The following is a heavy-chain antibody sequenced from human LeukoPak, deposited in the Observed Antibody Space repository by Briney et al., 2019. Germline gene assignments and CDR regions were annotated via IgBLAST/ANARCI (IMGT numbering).Heavy chain of an antibody. CDR1: GFTFTNAW. V-gene: IGHV3-15*07. J-gene: IGHJ4*02. D-gene: IGHD3-10*01. Sequence: GGSLRLSCAASGFTFTNAWMNWVRQTRGKGLEWVGRIKGKSDGGTTDYAAPVKDRFIISRDDSRNTLYLQVNSLKTEDTAVYYCTTLHYYAARNWGQGTLVTVSS. CDR3: TTLHYYAARN. CDR2: IKGKSDGGTT.